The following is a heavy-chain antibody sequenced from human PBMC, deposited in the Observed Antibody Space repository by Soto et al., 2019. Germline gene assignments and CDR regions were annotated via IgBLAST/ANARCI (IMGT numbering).Heavy chain of an antibody. CDR2: IDPSDSYT. CDR1: GYSFTSYW. D-gene: IGHD3-9*01. V-gene: IGHV5-10-1*01. Sequence: LGESLKISCKGSGYSFTSYWISWVRQMPGKGLEWMGRIDPSDSYTNYSPSFQGHVTISADKSISTAYLQWSSLKASDTAMYYCARLEQAYYDILTEPKPLDYWGQGTLVTVSS. CDR3: ARLEQAYYDILTEPKPLDY. J-gene: IGHJ4*02.